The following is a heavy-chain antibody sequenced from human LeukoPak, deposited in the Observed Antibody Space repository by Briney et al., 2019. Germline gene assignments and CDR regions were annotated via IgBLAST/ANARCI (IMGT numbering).Heavy chain of an antibody. CDR3: ARSSINSRVGWLDP. CDR2: IFPGDSDT. D-gene: IGHD2/OR15-2a*01. Sequence: GESLQISCQGSGYSFINYWIAWVRQMPGKGLEWMGIIFPGDSDTSYSPSFQGQVTISVDKSISTAYLQWSSLKASDSAMYYCARSSINSRVGWLDPWGQGTLVTVSS. V-gene: IGHV5-51*01. CDR1: GYSFINYW. J-gene: IGHJ5*01.